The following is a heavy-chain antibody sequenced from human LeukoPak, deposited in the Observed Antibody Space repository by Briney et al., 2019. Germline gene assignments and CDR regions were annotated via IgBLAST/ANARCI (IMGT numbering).Heavy chain of an antibody. CDR3: ASGDSSGQPDY. Sequence: GGSLRLSCAASGFTFSSYSMNWVRQAPGKGLEWVSSISSSSSYIYYADSVKGRFTISRDNAKNSLYLHMNSLRAEDTAVYYCASGDSSGQPDYWGQGTLVTVSS. CDR1: GFTFSSYS. V-gene: IGHV3-21*01. CDR2: ISSSSSYI. J-gene: IGHJ4*02. D-gene: IGHD3-22*01.